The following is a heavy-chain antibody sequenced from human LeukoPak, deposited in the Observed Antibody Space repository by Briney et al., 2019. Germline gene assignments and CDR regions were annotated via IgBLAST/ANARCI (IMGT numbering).Heavy chain of an antibody. D-gene: IGHD3-3*01. V-gene: IGHV3-20*04. Sequence: GGSLRLSCAASGFTFDDYGMSWVRQALGKGLEWVSGINWNGGSTGYADSVKGRFTISRDNAKNSLYLQMNSLRAEDTALYYCARVADDFWSGYYGRSDAFDIWGQGTMVTVSS. J-gene: IGHJ3*02. CDR3: ARVADDFWSGYYGRSDAFDI. CDR1: GFTFDDYG. CDR2: INWNGGST.